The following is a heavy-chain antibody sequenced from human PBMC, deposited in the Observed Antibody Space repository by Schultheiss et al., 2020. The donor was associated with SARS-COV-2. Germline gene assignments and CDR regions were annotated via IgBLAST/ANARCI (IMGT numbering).Heavy chain of an antibody. Sequence: GGSLRLSCAVSGYSISSGYYWGWIRQPPGKGLEWVSAISGSGGSTYYADSVKGRFTISRDNSKNTLYLQMNSLRAEDTAVYYCARDQNSGYDSGIGDYWGQGPLVTVSS. J-gene: IGHJ4*02. CDR2: ISGSGGST. V-gene: IGHV3-23*01. CDR3: ARDQNSGYDSGIGDY. D-gene: IGHD5-12*01. CDR1: GYSISSGYY.